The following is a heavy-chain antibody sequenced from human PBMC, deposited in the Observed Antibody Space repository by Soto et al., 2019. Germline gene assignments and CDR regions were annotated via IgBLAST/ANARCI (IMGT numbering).Heavy chain of an antibody. D-gene: IGHD4-17*01. CDR3: SRGDATKIVVTTYYGMDV. CDR2: IIPVFGTA. CDR1: GGTLRNYG. Sequence: QVQLVQSGAEVKKPGSSVRVSCKASGGTLRNYGISWVRQAPGQGLERMGGIIPVFGTANYAQKFQGRVTITADESTRTVYMDVTSLRSEDTAVYYCSRGDATKIVVTTYYGMDVWGQGTTVTVSS. J-gene: IGHJ6*02. V-gene: IGHV1-69*12.